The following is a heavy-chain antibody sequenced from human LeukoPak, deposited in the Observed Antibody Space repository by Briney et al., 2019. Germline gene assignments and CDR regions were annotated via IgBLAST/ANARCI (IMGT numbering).Heavy chain of an antibody. V-gene: IGHV4-39*07. CDR2: IYYSGST. D-gene: IGHD4-23*01. J-gene: IGHJ6*03. CDR1: GGSISSSSYY. Sequence: PSETLSLTCTVSGGSISSSSYYWGWIRQPPGKGLGWIGSIYYSGSTYYNPSLKSRVTISVDTSKNQFSLKLSSVTAADTAVYYCARGYYGGNSHYYYYYMDVWGKGTTVTVSS. CDR3: ARGYYGGNSHYYYYYMDV.